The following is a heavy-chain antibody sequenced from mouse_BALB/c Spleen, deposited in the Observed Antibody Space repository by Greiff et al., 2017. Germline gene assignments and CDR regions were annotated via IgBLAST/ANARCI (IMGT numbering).Heavy chain of an antibody. J-gene: IGHJ1*01. CDR1: GVLLNSHG. CDR2: IWAGGST. V-gene: IGHV2-9*02. CDR3: ARAGRSFDV. Sequence: GPLKGSGPGLVAPSQSLSITFPVSGVLLNSHGVHWVRPPPGKGLEWLGVIWAGGSTNYNSALMSRLSISKDNSKSQVFLKMNSLQTDDTAMYYCARAGRSFDVWGAGTTVTVSS.